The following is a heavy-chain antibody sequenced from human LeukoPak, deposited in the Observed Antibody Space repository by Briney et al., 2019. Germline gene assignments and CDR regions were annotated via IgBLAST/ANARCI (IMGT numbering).Heavy chain of an antibody. D-gene: IGHD6-19*01. V-gene: IGHV4-4*02. CDR2: IYHSGST. CDR3: ARGGTTVAGTFWFDP. CDR1: GGSIGSGNW. Sequence: SETLSLTCAVSGGSIGSGNWWSWVRQPPGKGLEWIGEIYHSGSTNYNSSLKSRVTISVDKSKNQFSLKLSSVTAADTAMYHCARGGTTVAGTFWFDPWGQGTLVTVSS. J-gene: IGHJ5*02.